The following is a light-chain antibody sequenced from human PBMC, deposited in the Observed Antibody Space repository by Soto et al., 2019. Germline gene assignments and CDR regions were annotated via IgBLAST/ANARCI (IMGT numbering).Light chain of an antibody. V-gene: IGKV3-20*01. CDR3: QQYGRSPLT. CDR2: GAS. CDR1: QSVSFSY. J-gene: IGKJ4*01. Sequence: EIVLTQSPGTLSLSPGERATLSCRASQSVSFSYLAWYKQKPGQAPRLLIYGASSRATGIPDRFSGSGSGTDFTLTISRLEPEDFAVYYCQQYGRSPLTFGGGTKVAIK.